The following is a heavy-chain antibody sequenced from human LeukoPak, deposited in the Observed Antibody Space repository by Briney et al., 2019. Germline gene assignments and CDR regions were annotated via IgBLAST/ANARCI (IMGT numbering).Heavy chain of an antibody. CDR2: ISARNGNT. V-gene: IGHV1-18*01. J-gene: IGHJ6*03. D-gene: IGHD3-10*01. Sequence: AASVKVSCKASGYTFSIYGVTWVRQAPGQGLEWMGWISARNGNTNYAQKVQGRLTMTIDTSTSTAYMELSSLRSEDTAVYYCARGRRFLPRYYYYMDVWGKGTTVTVSS. CDR1: GYTFSIYG. CDR3: ARGRRFLPRYYYYMDV.